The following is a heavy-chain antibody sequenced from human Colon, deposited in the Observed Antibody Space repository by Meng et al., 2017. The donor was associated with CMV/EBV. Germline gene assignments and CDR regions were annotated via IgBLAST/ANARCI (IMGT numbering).Heavy chain of an antibody. CDR3: AKTGYYGPGGEPSYDS. Sequence: SGFPFSTYSMTWVRQAPGKGLDWVSEISISGSDTFYADSVRGRFTISRDNSKNTVFLQMNSLRPEDTAVYYCAKTGYYGPGGEPSYDSWGQGTLVTVSS. V-gene: IGHV3-23*01. J-gene: IGHJ4*02. D-gene: IGHD2-8*02. CDR1: GFPFSTYS. CDR2: ISISGSDT.